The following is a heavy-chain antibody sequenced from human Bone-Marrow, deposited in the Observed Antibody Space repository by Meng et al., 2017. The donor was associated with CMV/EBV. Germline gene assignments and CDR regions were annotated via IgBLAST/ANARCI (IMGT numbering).Heavy chain of an antibody. V-gene: IGHV4-4*02. CDR1: GGSNSKNNW. J-gene: IGHJ4*02. D-gene: IGHD4-23*01. CDR2: IYHSGST. Sequence: LTCAVTGGSNSKNNWWSWVRQPPGKGLEWIGEIYHSGSTNYNPSLKSRVTISVDKSKNQLSLKLNSMTAADTAVYYCARDLGTVAPGFWGQGTLVTVSS. CDR3: ARDLGTVAPGF.